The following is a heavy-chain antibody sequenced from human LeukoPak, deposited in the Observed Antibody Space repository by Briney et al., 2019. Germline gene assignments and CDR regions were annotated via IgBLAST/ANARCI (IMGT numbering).Heavy chain of an antibody. J-gene: IGHJ4*02. D-gene: IGHD5-24*01. CDR3: ARPDGYNSPFDY. CDR2: IYPGDSDT. CDR1: GYSFTSYW. V-gene: IGHV5-51*01. Sequence: ESLKISCKGSGYSFTSYWIGWVRQTPGKGLEWMGVIYPGDSDTRYSPSFQGQVTISADKSINTAYLQWRSLQASDSAMYYCARPDGYNSPFDYWGQGTLVTVSS.